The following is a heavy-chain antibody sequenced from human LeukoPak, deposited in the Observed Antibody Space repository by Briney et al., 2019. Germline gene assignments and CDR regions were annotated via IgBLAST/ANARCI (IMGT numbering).Heavy chain of an antibody. CDR2: IDPSDSYT. D-gene: IGHD3-10*01. CDR1: GYSLTSYW. Sequence: GESLKISCKGSGYSLTSYWIGWVRQMPGKGLEWMGRIDPSDSYTYYSPSFQGHVTISADKSISTAYLQWSSLKASDTAIYYCARLLVRGVIIDYWGQGTLVTVSS. J-gene: IGHJ4*02. V-gene: IGHV5-10-1*01. CDR3: ARLLVRGVIIDY.